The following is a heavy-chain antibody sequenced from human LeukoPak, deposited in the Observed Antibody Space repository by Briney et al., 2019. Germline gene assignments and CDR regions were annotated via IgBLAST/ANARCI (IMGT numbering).Heavy chain of an antibody. CDR3: ARTDYTSPLYAY. Sequence: SETLSLTCTVSGASISSDYYFWGWIRQPPGQGLQWIGSIFYSGSTYYNPSLKSRVTVSVDTSKNQFSLRLSSVTAADTAVYYCARTDYTSPLYAYWGQGILVNVSS. J-gene: IGHJ4*02. V-gene: IGHV4-39*01. D-gene: IGHD2-2*02. CDR1: GASISSDYYF. CDR2: IFYSGST.